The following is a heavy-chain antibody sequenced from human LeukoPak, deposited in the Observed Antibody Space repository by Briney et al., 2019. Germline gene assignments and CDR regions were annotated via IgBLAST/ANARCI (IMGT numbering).Heavy chain of an antibody. CDR2: ISAYNGNT. V-gene: IGHV1-18*01. J-gene: IGHJ6*02. Sequence: ASVKVSCKASGYTFASYGISWVRQAPGQGLEWMGWISAYNGNTNYAQKLQGRVTMTTDTSTSTAYMELRSLRSDDTAVYYCARCYYGSGGYYPSHYYYYGMDVWGQGTTVTVSS. CDR3: ARCYYGSGGYYPSHYYYYGMDV. D-gene: IGHD3-10*01. CDR1: GYTFASYG.